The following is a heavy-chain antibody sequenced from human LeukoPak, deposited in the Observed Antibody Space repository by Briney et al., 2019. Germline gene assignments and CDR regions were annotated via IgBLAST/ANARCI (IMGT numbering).Heavy chain of an antibody. Sequence: GGSLRLSCAASGFTFSSYAMSWVRQAPGKGLEWVSYISSSSSTIYYADSVKGRFTISRDNAKNSLYLQMNSLRDEDTAVYYCARAGYCSSTSCYGVYYYYGMDVWGQGTTVTVSS. D-gene: IGHD2-2*01. CDR3: ARAGYCSSTSCYGVYYYYGMDV. CDR2: ISSSSSTI. V-gene: IGHV3-48*02. CDR1: GFTFSSYA. J-gene: IGHJ6*02.